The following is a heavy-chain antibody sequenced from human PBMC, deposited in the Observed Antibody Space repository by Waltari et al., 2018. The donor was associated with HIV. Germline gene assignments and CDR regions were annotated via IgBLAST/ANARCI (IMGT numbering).Heavy chain of an antibody. CDR2: IRLDGSKK. V-gene: IGHV3-33*01. D-gene: IGHD3-10*01. J-gene: IGHJ6*02. Sequence: QVQLVESGGGVVQPGRSLRLSCAASGFTFSSYGMHWVRQAPGKGLAWVAVIRLDGSKKSKADSGKGRFTISRDNSKTTLYLQMNSWGAEDTAVYYCASYDAITMVRGHDYYGMDVWGQGTTVTVSS. CDR3: ASYDAITMVRGHDYYGMDV. CDR1: GFTFSSYG.